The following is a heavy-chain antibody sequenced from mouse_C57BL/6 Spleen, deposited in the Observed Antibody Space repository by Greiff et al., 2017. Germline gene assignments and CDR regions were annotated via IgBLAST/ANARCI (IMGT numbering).Heavy chain of an antibody. D-gene: IGHD2-4*01. Sequence: EVQGVESGGGLVKPGGSLKLSCAASGFTFSSYTMSWVRQTPEKRLEWVATISGGGGNTYYPDSVKGRFTISRDNAKNTLYLQMSSLRSEDTALYYCARHDDYDGFDYWVQGTTLTVSS. CDR1: GFTFSSYT. J-gene: IGHJ2*01. CDR2: ISGGGGNT. CDR3: ARHDDYDGFDY. V-gene: IGHV5-9*01.